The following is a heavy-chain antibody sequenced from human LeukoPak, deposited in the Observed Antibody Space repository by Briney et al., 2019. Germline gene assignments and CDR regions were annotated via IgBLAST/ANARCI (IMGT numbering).Heavy chain of an antibody. D-gene: IGHD3-9*01. V-gene: IGHV3-23*01. CDR1: GFTFSSYA. CDR3: AKGSYYDILTGYYLDY. Sequence: GGSLRLSCAASGFTFSSYAMSWVRQAPGKGLEWVSAISGSGGSTYYADSAKGRFTISRDNSKNTLYLQMNSLRAEDTAVYYCAKGSYYDILTGYYLDYWGQGTLVTVSS. J-gene: IGHJ4*02. CDR2: ISGSGGST.